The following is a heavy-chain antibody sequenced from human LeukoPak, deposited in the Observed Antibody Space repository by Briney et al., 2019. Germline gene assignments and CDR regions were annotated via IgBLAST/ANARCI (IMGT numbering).Heavy chain of an antibody. D-gene: IGHD6-13*01. CDR3: ARVQLSGCSSSEWDY. Sequence: PGGSLRLSCAASGFTFSSYSMNWVRQAPGKGLEWVSSISSSSSYIYYADSVKGRFTISRDNAKNSLYLQMNSLRAEDTAVYYCARVQLSGCSSSEWDYWGQGTLVTVSS. J-gene: IGHJ4*02. CDR1: GFTFSSYS. V-gene: IGHV3-21*01. CDR2: ISSSSSYI.